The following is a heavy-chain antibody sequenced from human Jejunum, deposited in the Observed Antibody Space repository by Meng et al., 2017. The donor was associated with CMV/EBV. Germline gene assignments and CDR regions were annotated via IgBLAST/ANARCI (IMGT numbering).Heavy chain of an antibody. D-gene: IGHD7-27*01. V-gene: IGHV3-7*01. J-gene: IGHJ4*02. CDR1: GFTFNNYW. Sequence: SGFTFNNYWMNWVRQTPGKGLEWVANINQDGSQRYYLDSVKGRFSISRDNAKNSLFLQMNGLRADDTALYYCARDPPGDGGVISDYWGQGILVTVSS. CDR2: INQDGSQR. CDR3: ARDPPGDGGVISDY.